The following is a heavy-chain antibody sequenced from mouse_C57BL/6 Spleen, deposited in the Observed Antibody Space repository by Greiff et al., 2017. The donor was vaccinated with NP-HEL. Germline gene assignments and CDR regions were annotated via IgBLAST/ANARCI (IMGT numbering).Heavy chain of an antibody. D-gene: IGHD4-1*01. CDR3: ARGELGGDYAMDY. CDR2: IYPGGGYT. CDR1: GYTFTNYW. V-gene: IGHV1-63*01. Sequence: VQLQQSGAELVRPGTSVKMSCKASGYTFTNYWIGWAKQRPGHGLEWIGDIYPGGGYTNYNEKFKGKATLTADKSSSTAYMQFSSLTSEDSAIYYCARGELGGDYAMDYWGQGTSVTVSS. J-gene: IGHJ4*01.